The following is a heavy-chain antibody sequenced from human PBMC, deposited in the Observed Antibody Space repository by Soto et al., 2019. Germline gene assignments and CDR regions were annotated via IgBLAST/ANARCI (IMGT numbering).Heavy chain of an antibody. Sequence: GESLKISCKGSGYSFTSYWIGWVRQMPGKGLEWMGIIYPGDSDTRYSPSFQGQVTISADKSISTAYLQWSSLKASDTAMYYCARRHLLDDYHYVMDVCGKGTTVTVSS. V-gene: IGHV5-51*01. CDR1: GYSFTSYW. D-gene: IGHD1-1*01. CDR3: ARRHLLDDYHYVMDV. J-gene: IGHJ6*04. CDR2: IYPGDSDT.